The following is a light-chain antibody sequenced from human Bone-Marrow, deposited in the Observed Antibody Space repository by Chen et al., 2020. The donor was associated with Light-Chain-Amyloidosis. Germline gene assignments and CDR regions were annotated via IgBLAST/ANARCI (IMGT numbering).Light chain of an antibody. V-gene: IGLV3-21*02. J-gene: IGLJ3*02. CDR2: DDS. CDR3: QVWDRSSDRPV. CDR1: TIGSTS. Sequence: SYVLTQPSPVSVAPGQTATIACGGNTIGSTSVHWYQQTPGQAPLLVVYDDSDRPSGIPERLSGSNAGNTATLTISRVAAGDAADYYCQVWDRSSDRPVFGGGTKLTVL.